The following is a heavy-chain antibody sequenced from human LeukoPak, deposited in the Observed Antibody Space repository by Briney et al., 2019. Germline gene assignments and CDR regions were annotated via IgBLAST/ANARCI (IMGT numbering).Heavy chain of an antibody. CDR2: IFSRGGA. CDR3: AGVATPDVSSPLDF. V-gene: IGHV4-4*07. Sequence: PSETLSLTCAVSGGSITGFFWTWIRQPAGEGLQYIGRIFSRGGANYNPSLQSRVAMSVDTSQNLFSLKLTSVTAADTAVYFCAGVATPDVSSPLDFWGQGILATVSS. J-gene: IGHJ4*02. CDR1: GGSITGFF. D-gene: IGHD6-19*01.